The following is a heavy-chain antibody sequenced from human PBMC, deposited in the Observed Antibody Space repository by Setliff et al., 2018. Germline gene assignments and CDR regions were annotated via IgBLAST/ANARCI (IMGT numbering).Heavy chain of an antibody. CDR1: GYSFSNFW. V-gene: IGHV5-51*01. Sequence: PGESLKISCKGSGYSFSNFWIGWVRQMPGKGLEWMGIIYPGDSHTRYSPSFQGQVTISADKSISTAYLQWSSLKASDTAMYYCARQRGYWTSEHYYYYGMDVWGQGTTVTVSS. CDR2: IYPGDSHT. CDR3: ARQRGYWTSEHYYYYGMDV. D-gene: IGHD3-3*01. J-gene: IGHJ6*02.